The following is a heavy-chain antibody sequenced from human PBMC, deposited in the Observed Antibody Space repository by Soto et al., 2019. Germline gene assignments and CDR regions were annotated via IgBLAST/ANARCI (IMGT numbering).Heavy chain of an antibody. Sequence: GGGLIHPGDSLRLSCAASGFSISQNYMSWVRQAPGKGLEWVSAIYSGGGTFYADSVKGRFIISRDTSKNTVFLQMNNLSVEDTAVYYCARLPTGFPNWFDPWGQGTLVTVSS. CDR2: IYSGGGT. CDR3: ARLPTGFPNWFDP. J-gene: IGHJ5*02. CDR1: GFSISQNY. D-gene: IGHD2-2*01. V-gene: IGHV3-53*01.